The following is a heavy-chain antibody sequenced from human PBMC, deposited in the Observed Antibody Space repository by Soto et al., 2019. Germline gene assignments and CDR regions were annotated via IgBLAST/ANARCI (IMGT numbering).Heavy chain of an antibody. CDR2: NNPYNGNT. Sequence: QVQLVQSGTEVKKPGASVKVSCKASGYTFTSYGISWVRQAPGQGLEWVGWNNPYNGNTKYAQRLQGRVTMTTDTSTSTAYRELRSLRSDDTSVYYCARDGTDSGTVVVHWGQGTLVTVSS. CDR3: ARDGTDSGTVVVH. D-gene: IGHD3-10*01. V-gene: IGHV1-18*01. J-gene: IGHJ1*01. CDR1: GYTFTSYG.